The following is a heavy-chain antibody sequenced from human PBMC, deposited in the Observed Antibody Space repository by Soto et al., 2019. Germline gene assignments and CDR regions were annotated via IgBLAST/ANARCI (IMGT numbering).Heavy chain of an antibody. CDR3: VKSRGGNNFDFFD. V-gene: IGHV3-64D*06. J-gene: IGHJ4*02. CDR1: GFTFSSYA. D-gene: IGHD5-12*01. CDR2: VRGNGDPP. Sequence: GSLKLSCSAYGFTFSSYAMHWVRQAPGKGLEYFSGVRGNGDPPFYADSVKGRFTISRDNSKNTLYLQMSSLSADDTAVYYCVKSRGGNNFDFFDWGQGALVTVSS.